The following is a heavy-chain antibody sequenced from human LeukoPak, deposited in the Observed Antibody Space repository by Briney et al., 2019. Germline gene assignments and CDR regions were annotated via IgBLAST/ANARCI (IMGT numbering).Heavy chain of an antibody. Sequence: GGSLRLSCAASGFTFSSYAMSWVRQAPGKGLEWVSAISGSGGSTYYADSVKGRFTISRDNSKNTLYLQMNSLRAEDTAVYYCAKHLYQLLYRGYAFDIWGQGTMVTVSS. CDR3: AKHLYQLLYRGYAFDI. CDR2: ISGSGGST. D-gene: IGHD2-2*02. V-gene: IGHV3-23*01. J-gene: IGHJ3*02. CDR1: GFTFSSYA.